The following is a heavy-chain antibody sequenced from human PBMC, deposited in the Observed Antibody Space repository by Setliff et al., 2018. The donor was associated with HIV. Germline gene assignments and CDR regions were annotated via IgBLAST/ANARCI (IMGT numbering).Heavy chain of an antibody. CDR2: IYHNGGT. J-gene: IGHJ4*02. V-gene: IGHV4-38-2*01. D-gene: IGHD3-3*01. CDR3: AYNLLQFLVWLPPFEY. CDR1: GSSITTGYY. Sequence: SETLSLTCEVSGSSITTGYYWGWIRQPPGKGLEWIGSIYHNGGTYYNTSLKSRVTMSVDTSKKQFSLKLSSVTAADTAVYYCAYNLLQFLVWLPPFEYWGQGALVTSPQ.